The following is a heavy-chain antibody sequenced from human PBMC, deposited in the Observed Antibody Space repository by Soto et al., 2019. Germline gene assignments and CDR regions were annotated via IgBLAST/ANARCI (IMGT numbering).Heavy chain of an antibody. CDR1: GGTFSSYA. CDR2: IIPIFGTA. J-gene: IGHJ5*02. CDR3: ARVRCSGGSCYPPNNGFDP. V-gene: IGHV1-69*13. Sequence: SVKVSCKASGGTFSSYAISWVRQAPGQGLEWMGGIIPIFGTANYAQKFQGRVTITADESTSTAYMELSSLRSEDTAVYYCARVRCSGGSCYPPNNGFDPWGQGTLVTVSS. D-gene: IGHD2-15*01.